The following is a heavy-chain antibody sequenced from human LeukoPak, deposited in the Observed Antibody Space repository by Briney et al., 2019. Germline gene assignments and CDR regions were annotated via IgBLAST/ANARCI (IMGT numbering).Heavy chain of an antibody. CDR2: ISSSSSYI. CDR3: ARGKVQKQQLNWFDP. Sequence: GGSLRLSCAASGFTFSSYSMNWVRQAPGKGLEWVSSISSSSSYIYYADSVKGRFTISRDNAKNSLYLQMNSLRAEDTAVYYCARGKVQKQQLNWFDPWGQGTLVTVSS. D-gene: IGHD6-13*01. V-gene: IGHV3-21*04. J-gene: IGHJ5*02. CDR1: GFTFSSYS.